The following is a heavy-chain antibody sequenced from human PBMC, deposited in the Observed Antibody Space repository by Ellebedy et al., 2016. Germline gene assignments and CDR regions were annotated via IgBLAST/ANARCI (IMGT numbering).Heavy chain of an antibody. CDR2: IDQDGGET. CDR3: AGGAGWLIDY. Sequence: GGSLRLSXAASGSSFSDYYMNWVRQSPEKGLEWVAIIDQDGGETHYVDSVRGRFTISRDNAKSSLYLQMNSLRAEDTAVYYCAGGAGWLIDYWGQGTLVTVSS. D-gene: IGHD6-19*01. J-gene: IGHJ4*02. CDR1: GSSFSDYY. V-gene: IGHV3-7*04.